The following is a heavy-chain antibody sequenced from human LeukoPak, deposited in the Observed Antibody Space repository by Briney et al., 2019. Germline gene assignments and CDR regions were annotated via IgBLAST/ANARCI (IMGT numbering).Heavy chain of an antibody. J-gene: IGHJ4*02. Sequence: GGSLRLSCAASGLTFSSNDMSWVRQAPGKGLEWVSVIYSGGSTYYSDSVKGRFTISRDNSKNTLYLQMNSLRAEDTAVYYCARAGRDGYNYADYWGQGTLVTVSS. CDR3: ARAGRDGYNYADY. D-gene: IGHD5-24*01. CDR1: GLTFSSND. V-gene: IGHV3-53*01. CDR2: IYSGGST.